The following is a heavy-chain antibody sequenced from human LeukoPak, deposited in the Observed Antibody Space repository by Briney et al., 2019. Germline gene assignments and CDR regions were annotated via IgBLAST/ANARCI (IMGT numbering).Heavy chain of an antibody. CDR2: IWYDGSNK. D-gene: IGHD3-10*01. CDR3: ARTVGRGPGGHFDY. V-gene: IGHV3-33*03. Sequence: RPGGSLRLSCAASGFTFSSYGMHWVRQAPGKGLEWVAVIWYDGSNKYYADSVQGRFTVSRDNAKNSLFLHMTSLRAEDTAVYYCARTVGRGPGGHFDYWGQGTLVIVSS. CDR1: GFTFSSYG. J-gene: IGHJ4*02.